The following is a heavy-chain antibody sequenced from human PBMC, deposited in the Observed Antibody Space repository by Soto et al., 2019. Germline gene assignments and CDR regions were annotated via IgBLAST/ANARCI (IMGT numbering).Heavy chain of an antibody. CDR3: ARDEYCSGGSCYAHAFDI. CDR2: ISSSSSTI. D-gene: IGHD2-15*01. CDR1: GFTFSSYS. J-gene: IGHJ3*02. Sequence: PGGSLRLSCAASGFTFSSYSMNWGLQAPWKGLEWVSYISSSSSTIYYADSVKGRFTISRDNAKNSLYLQMNSLRAEDTAVYYCARDEYCSGGSCYAHAFDIWGQGTMVTVSS. V-gene: IGHV3-48*01.